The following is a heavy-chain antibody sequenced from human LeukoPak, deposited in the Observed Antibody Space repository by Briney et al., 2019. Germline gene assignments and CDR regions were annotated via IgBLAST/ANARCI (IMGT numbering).Heavy chain of an antibody. J-gene: IGHJ6*02. CDR1: GFTFSSYA. CDR3: ARVKTQQDYGMDV. D-gene: IGHD6-13*01. CDR2: ISSNGGST. V-gene: IGHV3-64*01. Sequence: PGRSLRLSCAASGFTFSSYAMHWVRQAPGKGLEYVSAISSNGGSTYYANSVKGRFTISRDNSKNTLYLQMGSLIAEDMAVYYCARVKTQQDYGMDVWGQGTTVTVSS.